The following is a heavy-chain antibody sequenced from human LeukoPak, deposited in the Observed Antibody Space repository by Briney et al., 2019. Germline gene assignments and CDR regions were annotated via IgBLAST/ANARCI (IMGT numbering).Heavy chain of an antibody. D-gene: IGHD2-2*01. CDR3: ARGDIVVVPAATSPRFDP. CDR1: GYTFTSYG. J-gene: IGHJ5*02. CDR2: ISAYNGNT. Sequence: ASAKVSCKASGYTFTSYGISWVRQAPGQGLEWMGWISAYNGNTNYAQKLQGRVTMTTDTSTSTAYMELRSLRSDDTAVYYCARGDIVVVPAATSPRFDPWGQGTLVTVSS. V-gene: IGHV1-18*04.